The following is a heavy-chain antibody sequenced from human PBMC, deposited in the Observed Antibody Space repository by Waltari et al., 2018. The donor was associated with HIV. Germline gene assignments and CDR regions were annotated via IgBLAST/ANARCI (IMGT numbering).Heavy chain of an antibody. D-gene: IGHD6-13*01. CDR3: TRDEFSSWSQSGGMDV. Sequence: QVQLVQSGAEVKKPGASVKVSCKPSGYTFVDYAIHWVRQAPGQRIEWMGWLNTGNGNTKYSQEFQGRVSITRDTSASTVFMELSRLRSEDTALYYCTRDEFSSWSQSGGMDVWGQGTTVTVS. V-gene: IGHV1-3*04. CDR1: GYTFVDYA. J-gene: IGHJ6*02. CDR2: LNTGNGNT.